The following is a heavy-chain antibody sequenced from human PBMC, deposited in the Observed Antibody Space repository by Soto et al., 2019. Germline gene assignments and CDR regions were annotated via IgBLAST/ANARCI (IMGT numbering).Heavy chain of an antibody. CDR3: TPDTYDFWSGYPFDY. J-gene: IGHJ4*02. CDR1: GFSVTANY. Sequence: GGSLRLSCEVSGFSVTANYMSWVRQAPGKGLEWVGRIRSKANTYATTYAASVKGRFTLSRDDSKNTAYLEMNSLKIEDTAVYYCTPDTYDFWSGYPFDYWGQGSRVTVSS. V-gene: IGHV3-73*01. CDR2: IRSKANTYAT. D-gene: IGHD3-3*01.